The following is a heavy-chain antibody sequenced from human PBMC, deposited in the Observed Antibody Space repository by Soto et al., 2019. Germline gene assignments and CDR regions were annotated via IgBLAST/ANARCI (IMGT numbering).Heavy chain of an antibody. J-gene: IGHJ4*02. D-gene: IGHD1-26*01. Sequence: ASVKVSCKSSGYPFTHYGITWVRQAPGQGLEWMGWINPCNGKTNYAQTFQGRVTITTDTSTSTVYMELNSLRSEDTALYYCARDDSGFSGSHYIDYFNYWGQGALVTVSS. V-gene: IGHV1-18*01. CDR1: GYPFTHYG. CDR3: ARDDSGFSGSHYIDYFNY. CDR2: INPCNGKT.